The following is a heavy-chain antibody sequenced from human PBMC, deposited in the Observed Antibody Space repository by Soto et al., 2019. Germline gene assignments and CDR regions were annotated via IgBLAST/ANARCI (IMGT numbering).Heavy chain of an antibody. CDR1: VFSFSSYW. Sequence: EVQLVESGGGLVQPGGSLRLSCAASVFSFSSYWMHWVRQAQGSGLVWVSRLNSDGTDTDYADSVKGRFTISRDTAKDTLDMQMNSLRTEDPAVYYCERELTALGMDVWGQGTTVTVSS. J-gene: IGHJ6*02. V-gene: IGHV3-74*01. CDR2: LNSDGTDT. CDR3: ERELTALGMDV. D-gene: IGHD3-16*02.